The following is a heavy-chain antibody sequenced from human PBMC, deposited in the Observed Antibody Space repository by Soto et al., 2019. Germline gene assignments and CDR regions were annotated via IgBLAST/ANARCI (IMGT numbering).Heavy chain of an antibody. D-gene: IGHD7-27*01. V-gene: IGHV5-10-1*04. CDR1: GYTFTKNW. CDR2: VDANESET. J-gene: IGHJ6*04. CDR3: VRLTGRSAYGLAV. Sequence: PGESLKISCQASGYTFTKNWIGGVRQMPGKGLEWMSSVDANESETKYKPSVEGQVGLSVDTFTSTAYFEWSSLKASDSALYYCVRLTGRSAYGLAVWGKGNTVTVSS.